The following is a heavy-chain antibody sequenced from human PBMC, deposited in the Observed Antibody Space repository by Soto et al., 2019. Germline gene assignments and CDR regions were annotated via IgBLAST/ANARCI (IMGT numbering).Heavy chain of an antibody. Sequence: GGSLRLSCDASRFTFSNSAMGWVRQAPGTGLEWVSTISASGSLTFYADSVKGRFTISRDTSQNRLFLQMNSLRAADTAIYYCAKDSGFFGTWGQGTLVTVS. CDR3: AKDSGFFGT. CDR2: ISASGSLT. V-gene: IGHV3-23*01. J-gene: IGHJ5*02. CDR1: RFTFSNSA. D-gene: IGHD3-10*01.